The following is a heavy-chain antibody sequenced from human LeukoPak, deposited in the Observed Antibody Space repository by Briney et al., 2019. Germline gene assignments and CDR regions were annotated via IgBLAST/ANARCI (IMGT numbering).Heavy chain of an antibody. D-gene: IGHD3-22*01. CDR1: GVSFSSYY. CDR2: IYYSGST. V-gene: IGHV4-59*01. J-gene: IGHJ4*02. Sequence: SETLSLTCTVSGVSFSSYYWTWIRQPPGKGLQWIGYIYYSGSTNKNPSLNSRVTMSIDTSKKQLSLKLSSVTAADTAVYYCARVNYDSSDYFDYWGQGTLVTVSS. CDR3: ARVNYDSSDYFDY.